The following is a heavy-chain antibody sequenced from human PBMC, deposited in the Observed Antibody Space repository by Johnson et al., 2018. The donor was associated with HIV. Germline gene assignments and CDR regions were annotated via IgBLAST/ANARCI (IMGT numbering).Heavy chain of an antibody. J-gene: IGHJ3*02. V-gene: IGHV3-30-3*01. Sequence: QVQLVESGGGLVQPGRSLRLSCTASGFTFGDYAMSWFRQAPGKGLEWVAVISYDGSNKYYADSVKGRFTISRDNSKNSLYLQMNSLRAEDTAVYYCARNSWGSSSGSRIWGQGTMVTVSS. CDR1: GFTFGDYA. CDR2: ISYDGSNK. CDR3: ARNSWGSSSGSRI. D-gene: IGHD6-6*01.